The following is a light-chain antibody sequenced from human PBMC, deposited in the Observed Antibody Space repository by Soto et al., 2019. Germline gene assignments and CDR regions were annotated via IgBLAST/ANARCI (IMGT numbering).Light chain of an antibody. J-gene: IGLJ3*02. CDR3: ASKRENGRV. Sequence: QSALTQPASVSGSPGQSITISCTGTSHDVGAYKYVSWYQQHPGKAPKVMIYDVSYRPSWVSNRFSGSKSGNTAYLTISGLQAEDEAVYYCASKRENGRVFGGGTQLTVL. CDR2: DVS. CDR1: SHDVGAYKY. V-gene: IGLV2-14*03.